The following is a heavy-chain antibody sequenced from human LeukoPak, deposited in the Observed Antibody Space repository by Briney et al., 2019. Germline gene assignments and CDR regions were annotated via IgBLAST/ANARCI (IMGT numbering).Heavy chain of an antibody. Sequence: GGSLRLSCAASGFTFNNYWMSWVRQAPGKGLEWVANIKQDGSVKYYVDSVKGRFTISRDNAKNSVYLQMNSLRAEDTAVYYCARIGYSSSSNDYWGQGTLVIVSS. V-gene: IGHV3-7*01. CDR3: ARIGYSSSSNDY. CDR1: GFTFNNYW. D-gene: IGHD6-6*01. J-gene: IGHJ4*02. CDR2: IKQDGSVK.